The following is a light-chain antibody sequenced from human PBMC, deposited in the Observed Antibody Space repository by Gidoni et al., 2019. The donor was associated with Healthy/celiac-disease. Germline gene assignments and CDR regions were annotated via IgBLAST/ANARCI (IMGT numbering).Light chain of an antibody. J-gene: IGKJ1*01. CDR1: QSISSW. CDR3: QQYNSYSGT. CDR2: KAS. V-gene: IGKV1-5*03. Sequence: DIQMTQSPSTLSASVGDRVTITCRASQSISSWFAWYQQKPGKAPKLLIYKASSLESGVPSRFSGSGSGTEFTLTISSLQPDYFATYYCQQYNSYSGTFXQXTKVEIK.